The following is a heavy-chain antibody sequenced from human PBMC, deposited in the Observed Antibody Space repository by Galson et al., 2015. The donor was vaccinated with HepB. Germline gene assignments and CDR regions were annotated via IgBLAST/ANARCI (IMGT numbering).Heavy chain of an antibody. V-gene: IGHV4-61*01. Sequence: ETLSLTCTVSGGSVSSGSYYWSWIRQPPGKGLEWIGYIYYSGSTNYNPSLKSRVTISVDTSKNQFSLKLSSVTAADTAVYYCARVAPRGRWLQLGKSAFDIWGQGTMVTVSS. CDR2: IYYSGST. CDR1: GGSVSSGSYY. J-gene: IGHJ3*02. D-gene: IGHD5-24*01. CDR3: ARVAPRGRWLQLGKSAFDI.